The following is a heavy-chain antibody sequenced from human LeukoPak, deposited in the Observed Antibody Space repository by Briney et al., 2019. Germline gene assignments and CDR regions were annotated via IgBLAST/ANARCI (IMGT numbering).Heavy chain of an antibody. CDR2: ITDSGGT. CDR1: GTSFSGYS. J-gene: IGHJ4*02. D-gene: IGHD3-9*01. Sequence: SETLSLTCAVYGTSFSGYSWSWIRQSPGKGLEWIGGITDSGGTNYNPSFKSRLTISADTSKNQFSLKLASVTAADTAVYYCARIESYHILYRPYWGQGTLVTVSS. V-gene: IGHV4-34*01. CDR3: ARIESYHILYRPY.